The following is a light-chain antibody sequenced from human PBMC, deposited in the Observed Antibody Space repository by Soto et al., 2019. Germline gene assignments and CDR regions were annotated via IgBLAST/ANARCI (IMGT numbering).Light chain of an antibody. CDR3: CSYAGSSFVV. J-gene: IGLJ2*01. V-gene: IGLV2-23*01. Sequence: QSVLTQPASVSGSPGQSITISCTGTSSDVGSNNFVSWYQQHPGKAPKLMIYEGSKRPSGVSNRFSGSKSGNTASLTISGLQAEDEADYYCCSYAGSSFVVFGGGTKLTVL. CDR1: SSDVGSNNF. CDR2: EGS.